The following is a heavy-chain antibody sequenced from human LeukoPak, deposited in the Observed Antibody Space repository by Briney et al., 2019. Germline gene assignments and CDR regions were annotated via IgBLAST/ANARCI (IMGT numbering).Heavy chain of an antibody. CDR1: GFIFNNYG. D-gene: IGHD2-21*02. CDR2: ISYDGSIK. CDR3: AKDWAPYCGGDCYFNY. Sequence: GGSLRLSCAASGFIFNNYGMHWVRQAPGKGLEWVAVISYDGSIKNYADSVKGRFTISRDSSKNTVYLQMNSLRVEDTAVYYCAKDWAPYCGGDCYFNYWGQGTLVTVSS. J-gene: IGHJ4*02. V-gene: IGHV3-30*18.